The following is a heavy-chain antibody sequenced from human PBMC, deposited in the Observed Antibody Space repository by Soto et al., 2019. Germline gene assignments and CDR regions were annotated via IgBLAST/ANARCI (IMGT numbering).Heavy chain of an antibody. CDR1: GFTFSTYA. CDR3: AKGRFEGGSNGMDV. J-gene: IGHJ6*04. Sequence: EVQLLESGGGLVQSGGSLRLSCAASGFTFSTYAVSWVRQAPGKGLEWVSTISGRGDNTYYADSVNGRFTDSRDNSKNTVYVQMNSLRAENTAVYYCAKGRFEGGSNGMDVWGKGTTVTSPQ. D-gene: IGHD3-9*01. CDR2: ISGRGDNT. V-gene: IGHV3-23*01.